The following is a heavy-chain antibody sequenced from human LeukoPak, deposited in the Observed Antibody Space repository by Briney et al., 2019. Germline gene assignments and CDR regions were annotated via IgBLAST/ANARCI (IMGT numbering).Heavy chain of an antibody. CDR3: ATGGHVRVYDSSAYYGHY. Sequence: ASVKVSCKASGYTFTSYYMYWVRQAPGQGLEWMGIINPNRGSTSYAQKFQGRVTMTRDMSTSTVYMELSSLRSEDTAVYYCATGGHVRVYDSSAYYGHYWGQGTLVTVSS. CDR1: GYTFTSYY. CDR2: INPNRGST. D-gene: IGHD3-22*01. J-gene: IGHJ4*02. V-gene: IGHV1-46*01.